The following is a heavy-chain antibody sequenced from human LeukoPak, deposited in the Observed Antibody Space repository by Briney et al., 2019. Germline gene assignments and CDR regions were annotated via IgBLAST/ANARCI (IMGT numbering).Heavy chain of an antibody. Sequence: PSETLSLTCTVSGGSVSSVSYYWSWIRQPPGKGLEWIGYIYYSGSTNYNPSLKSRVTISVDTSKNQFSLKLSSVTAADTAVYYCARDLGGADAFDIWGQGTMVTVSS. CDR3: ARDLGGADAFDI. CDR2: IYYSGST. CDR1: GGSVSSVSYY. D-gene: IGHD3-16*01. J-gene: IGHJ3*02. V-gene: IGHV4-61*01.